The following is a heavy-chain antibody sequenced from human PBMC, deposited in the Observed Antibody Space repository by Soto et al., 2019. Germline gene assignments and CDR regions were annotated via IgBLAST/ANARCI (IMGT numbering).Heavy chain of an antibody. CDR3: ARGRNGMDV. J-gene: IGHJ6*02. CDR1: GDTFTNYD. CDR2: MNPNSGNT. Sequence: QVQLVQSGAEVKKPGASVKVSCKASGDTFTNYDIKWVRQATGQGLEWMGWMNPNSGNTDYAPKFQGRVTLTRNTSISPAYMELSGLRSEDTAVYYCARGRNGMDVWGQGATVTVSS. V-gene: IGHV1-8*01.